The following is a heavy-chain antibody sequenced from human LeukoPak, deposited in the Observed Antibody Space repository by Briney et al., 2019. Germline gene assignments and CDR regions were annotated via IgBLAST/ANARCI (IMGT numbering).Heavy chain of an antibody. Sequence: ASVKVSCQVSGYTLTELSMHWVRPAPGKGVEWMGGFDPEDGETIYAQKFQGRVTMTEDTSTDTAYMELSSLRSEDTAVYYCATGQNQVGATLFDYWGQGTLVTVSS. CDR3: ATGQNQVGATLFDY. CDR1: GYTLTELS. J-gene: IGHJ4*02. CDR2: FDPEDGET. V-gene: IGHV1-24*01. D-gene: IGHD1-26*01.